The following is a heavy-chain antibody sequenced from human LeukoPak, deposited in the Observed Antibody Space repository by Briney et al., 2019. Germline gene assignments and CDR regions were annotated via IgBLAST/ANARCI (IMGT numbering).Heavy chain of an antibody. D-gene: IGHD2-2*01. V-gene: IGHV3-21*05. CDR3: ATPRPEGGACDF. Sequence: GGSLRLSCAASGFPFSPYSAAWVRQAPGKGLEWLSYINGNSRYIKYADSVKGRFTISRDNAKNSLYLQMNSLRVDDTAVYYCATPRPEGGACDFWGQGTLVTVAS. CDR2: INGNSRYI. J-gene: IGHJ4*02. CDR1: GFPFSPYS.